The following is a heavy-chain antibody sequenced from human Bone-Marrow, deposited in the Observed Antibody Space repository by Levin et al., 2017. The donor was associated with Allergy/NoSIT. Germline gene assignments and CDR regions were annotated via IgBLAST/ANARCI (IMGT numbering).Heavy chain of an antibody. CDR2: ISSSSSTI. J-gene: IGHJ6*03. Sequence: PGGSLRLSCAASGFTFSTYSMNWVRQAPGKGLEWVSYISSSSSTIHYADSVKDRFTISRDNAKNSLYLQMSSLRAEDTGVYYCARVDGDYEGYYYYYMDVWGKGTTVTVSS. D-gene: IGHD4-17*01. CDR1: GFTFSTYS. V-gene: IGHV3-48*01. CDR3: ARVDGDYEGYYYYYMDV.